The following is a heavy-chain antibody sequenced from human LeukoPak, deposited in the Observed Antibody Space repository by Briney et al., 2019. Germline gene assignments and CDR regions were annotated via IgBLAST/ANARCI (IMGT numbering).Heavy chain of an antibody. V-gene: IGHV3-23*01. D-gene: IGHD3-3*01. CDR2: ISGSGGST. CDR1: GFTFSSYA. CDR3: AKIGGLTYYDSWSRRDMTFDY. Sequence: GGSLRLSCAASGFTFSSYAMSWVRQAPGKGLEWVSAISGSGGSTYYADSVKGRFTISRDNSKNTLYLQMNSLRAEDTAVYYCAKIGGLTYYDSWSRRDMTFDYWGQGTLVTVSS. J-gene: IGHJ4*02.